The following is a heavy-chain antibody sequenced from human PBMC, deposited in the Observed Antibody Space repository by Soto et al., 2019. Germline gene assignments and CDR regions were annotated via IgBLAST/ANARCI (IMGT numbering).Heavy chain of an antibody. J-gene: IGHJ5*02. Sequence: ASVKVSCKASGYTFTSYGISWVRQAPGQGLEWMGWISAYNGNTNYAQKLQGRVTMTTDTSTSTAYMELRSLRSDDTAVYYCARDLVPAALPQNWFDPWGQGTLVTVST. CDR1: GYTFTSYG. CDR3: ARDLVPAALPQNWFDP. D-gene: IGHD2-2*02. V-gene: IGHV1-18*04. CDR2: ISAYNGNT.